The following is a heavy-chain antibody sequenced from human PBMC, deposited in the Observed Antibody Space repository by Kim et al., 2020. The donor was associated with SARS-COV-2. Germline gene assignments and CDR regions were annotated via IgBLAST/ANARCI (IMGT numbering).Heavy chain of an antibody. J-gene: IGHJ2*01. Sequence: SLKSRVTISVDTSKNQFSLKLSSVTAADTAVYYCARGRRMTTVTTRYFDLWGRGTLVTVSS. V-gene: IGHV4-34*01. CDR3: ARGRRMTTVTTRYFDL. D-gene: IGHD4-17*01.